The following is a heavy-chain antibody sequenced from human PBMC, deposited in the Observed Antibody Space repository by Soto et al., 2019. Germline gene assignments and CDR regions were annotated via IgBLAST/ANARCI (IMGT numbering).Heavy chain of an antibody. Sequence: SQTLSLTCAISEDSVSSNSAAWNWIRQSPSRGLEWLGRTYYRFKWYNDYALSVKSRITINPDTSKNQFSLQLNSVSPEDTAVYYCARDQVAAAGYYYYGMDVWGQGTTVTVSS. CDR2: TYYRFKWYN. CDR1: EDSVSSNSAA. J-gene: IGHJ6*02. V-gene: IGHV6-1*01. D-gene: IGHD6-13*01. CDR3: ARDQVAAAGYYYYGMDV.